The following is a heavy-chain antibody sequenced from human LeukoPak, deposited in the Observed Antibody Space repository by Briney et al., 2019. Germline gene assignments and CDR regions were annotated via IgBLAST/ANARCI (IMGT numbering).Heavy chain of an antibody. V-gene: IGHV3-23*01. CDR2: ISTSGSNT. Sequence: GGSLRLSCAASGFTFSNYAMSWVRQAPGKGLEWVSTISTSGSNTYYADSVKGRFTISRDNSKSTLYLQMNSLRADDTAVYYCAKAQIAVAGTVYYYYMDVWGKGTTVTVSS. J-gene: IGHJ6*03. D-gene: IGHD6-19*01. CDR1: GFTFSNYA. CDR3: AKAQIAVAGTVYYYYMDV.